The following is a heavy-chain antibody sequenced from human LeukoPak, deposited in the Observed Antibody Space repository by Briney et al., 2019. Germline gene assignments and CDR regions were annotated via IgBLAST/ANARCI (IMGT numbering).Heavy chain of an antibody. J-gene: IGHJ4*02. CDR3: ARGGTTVIVSDY. Sequence: GASVKLSCKASGYTFTSYAMHWVRQAPGQRLEWMGWINAGNGNTKYSQEFQGRVTITRDTSASTAYMELSRPRSEDMAVYYCARGGTTVIVSDYWGQGTLVTVSS. CDR1: GYTFTSYA. D-gene: IGHD1-7*01. CDR2: INAGNGNT. V-gene: IGHV1-3*03.